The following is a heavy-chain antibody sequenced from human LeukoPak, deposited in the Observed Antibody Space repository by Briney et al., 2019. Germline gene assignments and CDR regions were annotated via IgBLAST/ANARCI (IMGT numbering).Heavy chain of an antibody. CDR1: GYTPTELS. V-gene: IGHV1-24*01. Sequence: ASVKVSCKVSGYTPTELSMHWVRQAPGKGLEWMGGFDPEDGETIYAQKFQGRVTMTEDTSTDTAYMELSSLRSEDTAVYYCARAITMVRGYPLDYWGQGTLVTVSS. CDR2: FDPEDGET. D-gene: IGHD3-10*01. J-gene: IGHJ4*02. CDR3: ARAITMVRGYPLDY.